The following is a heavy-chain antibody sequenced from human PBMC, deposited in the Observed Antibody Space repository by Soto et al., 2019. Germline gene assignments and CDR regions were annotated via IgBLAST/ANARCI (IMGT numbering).Heavy chain of an antibody. CDR3: VREKYSSGWYRTLDLFVDFDY. CDR1: GYTFTSYG. V-gene: IGHV1-18*01. J-gene: IGHJ4*02. CDR2: ISAYNGNT. Sequence: QVQLVQSGAEVKKPGASVKVSCKASGYTFTSYGISWVRQAPGQGLEWMGWISAYNGNTNYAQKLQGRVTMTTDTSTSTAYMELRSLRSDDTAVYYCVREKYSSGWYRTLDLFVDFDYWGQGTLVTVSS. D-gene: IGHD6-19*01.